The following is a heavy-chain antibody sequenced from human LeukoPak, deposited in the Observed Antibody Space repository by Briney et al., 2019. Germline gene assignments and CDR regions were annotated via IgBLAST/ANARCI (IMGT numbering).Heavy chain of an antibody. CDR3: ARKNWTGPGDNWFDP. D-gene: IGHD3/OR15-3a*01. V-gene: IGHV1-8*01. CDR2: MNPNSGNT. J-gene: IGHJ5*02. CDR1: GYSFTSYY. Sequence: ASVKVSCKASGYSFTSYYMHWVRQATGQGLEWMGWMNPNSGNTGYAQKFQGRVTMTRNTSISTAYMELSSLRSEDTAVYYCARKNWTGPGDNWFDPWGQGTLVTVSS.